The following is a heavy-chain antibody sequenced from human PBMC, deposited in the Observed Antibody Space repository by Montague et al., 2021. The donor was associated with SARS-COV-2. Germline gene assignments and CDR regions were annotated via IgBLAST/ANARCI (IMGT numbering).Heavy chain of an antibody. D-gene: IGHD2-2*01. CDR2: IYYSGST. CDR1: GGSISSGGYD. Sequence: TLSLTCTVSGGSISSGGYDWSWIRQHPGKGLEWIGYIYYSGSTYYXPSLKSRVTISVDTSKNQFSLKLSSVTAADTAVYYCATESLGYCSSTSCYGPHYGMDVWGQGTTVTVSS. J-gene: IGHJ6*02. CDR3: ATESLGYCSSTSCYGPHYGMDV. V-gene: IGHV4-31*03.